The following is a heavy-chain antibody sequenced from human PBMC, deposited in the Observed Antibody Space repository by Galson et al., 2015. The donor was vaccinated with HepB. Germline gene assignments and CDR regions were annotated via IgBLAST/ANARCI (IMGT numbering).Heavy chain of an antibody. CDR1: GYTFTSYY. CDR2: INPSGGST. D-gene: IGHD2-2*02. J-gene: IGHJ4*02. Sequence: SVKVSCKASGYTFTSYYMHWVRQAPGQGLEWMGIINPSGGSTSYAQKFQGRVTMTRDTSTSTVYMELSSLRSEDTAVYYCARDCSSTSCYTNGPDYWGQGTLVTVSS. CDR3: ARDCSSTSCYTNGPDY. V-gene: IGHV1-46*01.